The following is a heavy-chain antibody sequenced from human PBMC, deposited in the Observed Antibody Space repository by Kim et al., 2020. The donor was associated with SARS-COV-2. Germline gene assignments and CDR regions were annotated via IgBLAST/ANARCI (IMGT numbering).Heavy chain of an antibody. CDR1: GFTFSSYW. J-gene: IGHJ4*02. V-gene: IGHV3-7*03. CDR2: IKQDGSEK. D-gene: IGHD5-12*01. Sequence: GGSLRLSCVASGFTFSSYWMSWVRQAPGKGLEWVANIKQDGSEKYYVDSVKGRFTISRDNAENSLYLQINSLRAEDTAVYYCARSGSIGARPSDSWGQGTLVTVSS. CDR3: ARSGSIGARPSDS.